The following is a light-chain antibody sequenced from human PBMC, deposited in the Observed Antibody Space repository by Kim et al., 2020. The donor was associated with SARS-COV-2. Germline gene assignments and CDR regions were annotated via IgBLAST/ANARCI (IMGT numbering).Light chain of an antibody. CDR3: SSRDTTNNHVV. Sequence: ALEQTLKITGQGDSLKTSYATWYQQKPGQAPVLVIYGNNNRPSGIPDRFSGSSSANTASLTITGAQAEDEADYYCSSRDTTNNHVVFGGGTKVTVL. CDR1: SLKTSY. J-gene: IGLJ3*02. CDR2: GNN. V-gene: IGLV3-19*01.